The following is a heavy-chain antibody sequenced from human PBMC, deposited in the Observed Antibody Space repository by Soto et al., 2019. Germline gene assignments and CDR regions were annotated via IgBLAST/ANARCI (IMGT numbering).Heavy chain of an antibody. CDR1: GVTFSSHS. CDR3: ARELGFDAVARMDV. Sequence: PGGSLRLSCTASGVTFSSHSMVWVRQAPGKGLEWVSYISSGSSSIYYADSVKGRFTTSRDNAKNSTYLQMNSLRVEDTGVYYCARELGFDAVARMDVWGQGTTVTVSS. D-gene: IGHD6-19*01. CDR2: ISSGSSSI. J-gene: IGHJ6*02. V-gene: IGHV3-48*01.